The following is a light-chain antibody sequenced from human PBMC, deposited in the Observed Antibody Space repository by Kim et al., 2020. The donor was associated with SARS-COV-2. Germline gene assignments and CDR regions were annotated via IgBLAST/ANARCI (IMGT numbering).Light chain of an antibody. J-gene: IGLJ7*01. V-gene: IGLV2-23*02. CDR2: EVF. CDR3: CSYAGRDISLL. CDR1: SSDVGSYDL. Sequence: QSALTQPASVSGSPGQSITISCTGTSSDVGSYDLVSWYQQYPGRAPKLLIYEVFRRPSGVSYRFSGSKFANTASLTISGLQPEDEAEYYCCSYAGRDISLLFGGGTQLTVL.